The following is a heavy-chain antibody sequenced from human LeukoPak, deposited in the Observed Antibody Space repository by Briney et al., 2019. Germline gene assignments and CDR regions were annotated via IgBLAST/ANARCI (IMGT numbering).Heavy chain of an antibody. V-gene: IGHV3-74*01. D-gene: IGHD3-16*02. Sequence: GGSLRLSCAASGLTFRNAWMDWVRQAPGKGLVWVSSTSTDGSTTVYGDSVKGRLTISRDNGKNTLDLQLNSLRVEDTAVYFCTRTGYRHGMDVWGQGTTVTVSS. J-gene: IGHJ6*02. CDR2: TSTDGSTT. CDR3: TRTGYRHGMDV. CDR1: GLTFRNAW.